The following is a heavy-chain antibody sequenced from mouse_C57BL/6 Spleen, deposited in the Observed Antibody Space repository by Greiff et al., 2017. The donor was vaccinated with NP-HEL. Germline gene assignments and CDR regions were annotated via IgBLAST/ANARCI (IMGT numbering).Heavy chain of an antibody. D-gene: IGHD3-2*02. CDR1: GFTFSDYY. V-gene: IGHV5-16*01. Sequence: DVQLVESEGGLVQPGSSMKLSCTASGFTFSDYYMAWVRQVPEKGLEWVANINYDGSSTYYLDSLKSRFIISRDNAKNILYLQMSSLKSEDTATYYCAREDSSGSMDYWGQGTSVTVSS. CDR3: AREDSSGSMDY. J-gene: IGHJ4*01. CDR2: INYDGSST.